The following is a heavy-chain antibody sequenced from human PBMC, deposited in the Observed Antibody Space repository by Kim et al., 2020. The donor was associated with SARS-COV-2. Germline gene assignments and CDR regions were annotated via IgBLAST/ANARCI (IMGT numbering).Heavy chain of an antibody. V-gene: IGHV4-59*01. J-gene: IGHJ4*02. Sequence: TTNYNPSLKCRVTILVDTSKNQFSLKLTSVTAADTAMYYCARDKWEASLDYWGQGTLVTVSS. CDR2: TT. D-gene: IGHD1-26*01. CDR3: ARDKWEASLDY.